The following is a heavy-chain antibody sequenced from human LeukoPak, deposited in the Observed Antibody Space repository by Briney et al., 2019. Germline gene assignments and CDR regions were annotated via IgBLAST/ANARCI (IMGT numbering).Heavy chain of an antibody. V-gene: IGHV4-4*07. J-gene: IGHJ5*02. CDR1: GGSISSYY. CDR2: IYTSGST. Sequence: SETLSLTCTVSGGSISSYYWSWIRQPAGKGLEWIGRIYTSGSTNYNPSFKSRVTMSVDTSKNQFSLKLSSVTAADTAVYYCARASRLWFGELSLGWFDPWGQGTLVTVSS. CDR3: ARASRLWFGELSLGWFDP. D-gene: IGHD3-10*01.